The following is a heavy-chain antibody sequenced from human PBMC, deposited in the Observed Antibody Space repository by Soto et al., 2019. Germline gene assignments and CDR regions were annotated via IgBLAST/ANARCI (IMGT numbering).Heavy chain of an antibody. CDR1: GFTFSSYA. D-gene: IGHD6-13*01. CDR3: AKERGIAAAGPLWGNWFDP. Sequence: HPGGSLRLSCAASGFTFSSYAMSWVRQAPGKGLEWVSAISGSGGSTYYADSVKGRFTISRDNSKNTLYLQMNSLRAEDTAVYYCAKERGIAAAGPLWGNWFDPWGQGTLVTVSS. V-gene: IGHV3-23*01. J-gene: IGHJ5*02. CDR2: ISGSGGST.